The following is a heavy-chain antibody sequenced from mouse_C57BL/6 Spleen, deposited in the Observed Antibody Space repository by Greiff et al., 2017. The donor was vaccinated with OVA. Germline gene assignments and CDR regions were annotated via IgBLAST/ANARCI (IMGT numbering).Heavy chain of an antibody. CDR3: TRSGNYGPYFDV. V-gene: IGHV6-6*01. D-gene: IGHD1-1*01. J-gene: IGHJ1*03. CDR1: GFTFSDAW. Sequence: EVQGVESGGGLVQPGGSMKLSCAASGFTFSDAWMDWVRQSPEKGLEWVAEIRNNANNHATYYAVSVKGRFTISRDGSKSVEIQQMSSLRAEDTGIDCCTRSGNYGPYFDVWGTGTTVTVSS. CDR2: IRNNANNHAT.